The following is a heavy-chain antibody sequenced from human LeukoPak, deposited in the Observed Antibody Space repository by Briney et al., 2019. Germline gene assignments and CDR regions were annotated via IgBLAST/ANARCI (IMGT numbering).Heavy chain of an antibody. V-gene: IGHV3-64*01. CDR2: VSTDGEST. Sequence: PGGSLRLSCAASGFTFSYYEMNWVRQAPGKGLEYVSSVSTDGESTYYANSVKGRFTISRDNSKNTLYLQMGSLRPEDMAVYYCARGGTTVTLHAFDFWGQGTMVTVSS. D-gene: IGHD4-17*01. J-gene: IGHJ3*01. CDR3: ARGGTTVTLHAFDF. CDR1: GFTFSYYE.